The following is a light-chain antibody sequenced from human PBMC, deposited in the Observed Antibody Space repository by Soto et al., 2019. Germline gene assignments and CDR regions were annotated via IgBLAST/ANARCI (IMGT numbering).Light chain of an antibody. J-gene: IGLJ1*01. CDR1: SSDVGAYNY. CDR2: DVS. CDR3: CSYTSSSTYV. V-gene: IGLV2-14*01. Sequence: QSALTQPASVSGSPGQSITISCTGTSSDVGAYNYVSWFQQYPGKAPKLMIYDVSNRPSGVSNRFSGSKSGKTASLTISGLQAEDEADYYCCSYTSSSTYVFGTGTKLTVL.